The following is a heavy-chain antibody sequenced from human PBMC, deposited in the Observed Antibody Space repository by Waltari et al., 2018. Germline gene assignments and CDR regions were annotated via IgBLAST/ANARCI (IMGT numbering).Heavy chain of an antibody. D-gene: IGHD6-13*01. CDR2: ISGSGGNT. J-gene: IGHJ4*02. CDR3: VIRSRAADGKGYFDY. CDR1: GFTFSSYA. Sequence: EVQLLESGGGLVQPGGSLRLSCAASGFTFSSYAMRWVRQASGKGLDWVSLISGSGGNTYYADSVKGRFTISRDNSKNTLYLQMNSLRVDDTAVYYCVIRSRAADGKGYFDYWGQGTQVTVSS. V-gene: IGHV3-23*01.